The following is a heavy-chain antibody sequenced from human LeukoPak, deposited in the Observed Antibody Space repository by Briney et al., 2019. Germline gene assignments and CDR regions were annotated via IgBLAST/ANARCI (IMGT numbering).Heavy chain of an antibody. CDR2: IYYSGST. J-gene: IGHJ3*02. Sequence: PSETLSLTCTVSGGSISSSSYYWGWIRQPPGKGLEWIGSIYYSGSTYYNPSLKSRVTISVDTSKNQFSLKLSSVTAADTAVYYCARRPGPRYARPWDAFDIWGQGTMVTVSS. D-gene: IGHD3-9*01. CDR3: ARRPGPRYARPWDAFDI. V-gene: IGHV4-39*01. CDR1: GGSISSSSYY.